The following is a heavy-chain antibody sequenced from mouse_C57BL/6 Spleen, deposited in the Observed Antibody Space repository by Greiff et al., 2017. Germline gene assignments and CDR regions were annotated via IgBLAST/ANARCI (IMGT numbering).Heavy chain of an antibody. J-gene: IGHJ2*01. CDR1: GYTFTSYW. Sequence: QVQLQQPGAELVKPGASVKLSCKASGYTFTSYWMHWVKQRPGPGLEWIGMIHPNSGSTNYNEKFTSQATLTVDKSSSTAYMQLSSLTSEDSAVYYWARSYYGSSYYLDDWGQGTTRTVSS. V-gene: IGHV1-64*01. D-gene: IGHD1-1*01. CDR3: ARSYYGSSYYLDD. CDR2: IHPNSGST.